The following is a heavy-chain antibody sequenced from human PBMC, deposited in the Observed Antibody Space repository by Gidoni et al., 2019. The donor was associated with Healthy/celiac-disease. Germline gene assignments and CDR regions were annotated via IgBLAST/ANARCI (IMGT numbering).Heavy chain of an antibody. CDR1: GGSFSGYY. CDR3: ARGREYIHAFDI. V-gene: IGHV4-34*01. D-gene: IGHD5-12*01. Sequence: QVQLQQWGAGLLKPSETLSLTCAVYGGSFSGYYWSWIRQPPGKGLEWIGEINHSGSTNYNPSLKSRVTISVDTSKNQFSLKLSSVTAADTAVYYCARGREYIHAFDIWGQGTMVTVSS. J-gene: IGHJ3*02. CDR2: INHSGST.